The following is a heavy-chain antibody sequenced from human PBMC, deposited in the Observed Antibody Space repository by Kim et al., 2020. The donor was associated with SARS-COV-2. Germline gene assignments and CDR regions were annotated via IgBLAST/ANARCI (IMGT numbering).Heavy chain of an antibody. Sequence: SVKVSCKASGGTFSSSTITWVRQAPGQGLEWVGGIIPIFGTANYAQQFQGRVTITADESRRIAYMELSSLRSEDTAMYYCATLYTGNYPNLFDSWGQGTLVTVSA. J-gene: IGHJ4*02. CDR2: IIPIFGTA. CDR3: ATLYTGNYPNLFDS. D-gene: IGHD1-26*01. CDR1: GGTFSSST. V-gene: IGHV1-69*13.